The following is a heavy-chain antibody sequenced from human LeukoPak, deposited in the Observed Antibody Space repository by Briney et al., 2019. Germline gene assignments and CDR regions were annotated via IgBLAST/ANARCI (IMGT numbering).Heavy chain of an antibody. CDR3: ARDPVSLQWFGEGNNWFDP. D-gene: IGHD3-10*01. Sequence: ASVKVSCKASGYTFTSYGISWVRQAPGQGLEWMGWISAYNGNTNYAQKLQGRVTVTTDTSTSTAYMELRSLRSDDTAVYYCARDPVSLQWFGEGNNWFDPWGQGTLVTVSS. CDR2: ISAYNGNT. CDR1: GYTFTSYG. V-gene: IGHV1-18*01. J-gene: IGHJ5*02.